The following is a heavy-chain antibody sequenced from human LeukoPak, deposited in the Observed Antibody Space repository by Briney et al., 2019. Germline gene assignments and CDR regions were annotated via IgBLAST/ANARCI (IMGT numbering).Heavy chain of an antibody. Sequence: GGSLRRSCAASRFTFSNYSMNWVRHAPGKGLEGVSSISRGSGHIYYADSVKGRFTISRDNARNSLYLQMNSLRAEDTAVYYCARDGLVGAFDIWGQGTMVTVSS. D-gene: IGHD1-26*01. CDR3: ARDGLVGAFDI. CDR2: ISRGSGHI. V-gene: IGHV3-21*04. J-gene: IGHJ3*02. CDR1: RFTFSNYS.